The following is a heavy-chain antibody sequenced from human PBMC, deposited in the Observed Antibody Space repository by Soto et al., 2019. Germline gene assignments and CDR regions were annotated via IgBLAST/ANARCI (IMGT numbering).Heavy chain of an antibody. CDR2: ISYDGSNK. V-gene: IGHV3-30*18. D-gene: IGHD3-10*01. Sequence: QVQLVESGGGVVQPGRSLRLSCAASGFTFSSYGMHWVRQAPGKGLEWVAVISYDGSNKYYADSVKGRFTISRDNSKNTLYLQMNSLRAEDTAVYYCAKDGVLGYRGSGGYYYYGMDVWGQGTTVTVSS. J-gene: IGHJ6*02. CDR3: AKDGVLGYRGSGGYYYYGMDV. CDR1: GFTFSSYG.